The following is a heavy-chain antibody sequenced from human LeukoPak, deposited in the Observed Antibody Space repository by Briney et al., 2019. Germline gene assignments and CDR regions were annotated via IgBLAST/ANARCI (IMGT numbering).Heavy chain of an antibody. Sequence: GASVKVSCKASGYTFTGDYIHCVRQAPGQGLEWMGWINHNSGGTNYAQKFKGRFTMTRDTSISTIYMELSTLRFDDTAVYYCARGGPKPIMGAADWWGLGTLVTVSS. CDR1: GYTFTGDY. D-gene: IGHD1-26*01. V-gene: IGHV1-2*02. CDR2: INHNSGGT. J-gene: IGHJ4*02. CDR3: ARGGPKPIMGAADW.